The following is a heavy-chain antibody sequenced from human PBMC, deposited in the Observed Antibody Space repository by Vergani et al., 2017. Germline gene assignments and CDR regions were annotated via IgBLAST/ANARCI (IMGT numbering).Heavy chain of an antibody. D-gene: IGHD1-26*01. Sequence: EVQLVESGGGLVQPGGSLRLSCAASGFTFSSYSMNWVRQAPGKGLEWVSYISISSTIYYADSVKGRFTISRDNAKNSLYLQMNSLRAEDTAVYYCARDIGSTAYYYYYMDVWGKGTTVTVSS. CDR3: ARDIGSTAYYYYYMDV. CDR1: GFTFSSYS. V-gene: IGHV3-48*04. CDR2: ISISSTI. J-gene: IGHJ6*03.